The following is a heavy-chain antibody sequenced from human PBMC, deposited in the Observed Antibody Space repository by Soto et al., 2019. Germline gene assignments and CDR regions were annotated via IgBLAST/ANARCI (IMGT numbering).Heavy chain of an antibody. CDR3: ARDRGYSSSWYPIDY. CDR1: GYTFTSYG. Sequence: QVQLVQSGAEVKKPGASVKVSCKASGYTFTSYGISWVRQAPGQGLEWMGWISAYNGNTNYAQKLQGRVTMXXDXSXXKAYMELRSLISDDTAVYYCARDRGYSSSWYPIDYWGQGTLVTVSS. CDR2: ISAYNGNT. J-gene: IGHJ4*02. D-gene: IGHD6-13*01. V-gene: IGHV1-18*01.